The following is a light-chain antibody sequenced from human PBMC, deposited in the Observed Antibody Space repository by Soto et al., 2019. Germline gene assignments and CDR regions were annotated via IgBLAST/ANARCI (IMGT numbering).Light chain of an antibody. Sequence: IVMTQTPLSSPVALGQPASISCRSSQILVHRDGNTYLRWFHQRPGQPPRLLIYRISSRFSGVPDRFSGSGAGTDVTLQISRVEAEDAGVFCCMQATQYPYTFGQGTKLEIK. CDR1: QILVHRDGNTY. V-gene: IGKV2-24*01. CDR3: MQATQYPYT. CDR2: RIS. J-gene: IGKJ2*01.